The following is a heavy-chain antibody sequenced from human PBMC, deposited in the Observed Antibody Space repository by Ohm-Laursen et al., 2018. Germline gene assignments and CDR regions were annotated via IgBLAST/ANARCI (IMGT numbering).Heavy chain of an antibody. CDR3: AKDQVVVVPAAIRGDFDY. V-gene: IGHV3-23*01. CDR1: GFIVNSNH. J-gene: IGHJ4*02. D-gene: IGHD2-2*02. CDR2: ISGSGGST. Sequence: SLRLSCAASGFIVNSNHMSWVRQAPGKGLEWVSAISGSGGSTYYADSVKGRFTISRDNSKNTLYLQMNSLRAEDTAVYYCAKDQVVVVPAAIRGDFDYWGQGTLVTVSS.